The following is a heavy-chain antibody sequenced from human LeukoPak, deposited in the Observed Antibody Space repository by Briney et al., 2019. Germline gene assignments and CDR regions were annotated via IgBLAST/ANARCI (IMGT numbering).Heavy chain of an antibody. CDR2: IYNRGHT. CDR3: AKARCDTCGYGP. Sequence: GGSLTLSCGVSGIRVSNNYMRLARGATGKGLEWVAVIYNRGHTDYAVSVRGRFTISRDTSKNTLYLQMNNLRADDTAEYYCAKARCDTCGYGPWGQGTLVTVSS. D-gene: IGHD3-22*01. J-gene: IGHJ5*02. CDR1: GIRVSNNY. V-gene: IGHV3-66*02.